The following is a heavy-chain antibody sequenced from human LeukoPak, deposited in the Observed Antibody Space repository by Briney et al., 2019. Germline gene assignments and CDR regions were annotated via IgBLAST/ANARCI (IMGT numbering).Heavy chain of an antibody. Sequence: GGSLRLSCAASGFTISSYTMNWVRQAPGKGLEWVSSISGSSRHKYYADSVKGRFTISRDNAKNSLYLQMNSLRAEDTAVYYCARTANFAAGYYIDYWGQGTLVTVSS. CDR1: GFTISSYT. CDR2: ISGSSRHK. V-gene: IGHV3-21*01. CDR3: ARTANFAAGYYIDY. J-gene: IGHJ4*02. D-gene: IGHD6-13*01.